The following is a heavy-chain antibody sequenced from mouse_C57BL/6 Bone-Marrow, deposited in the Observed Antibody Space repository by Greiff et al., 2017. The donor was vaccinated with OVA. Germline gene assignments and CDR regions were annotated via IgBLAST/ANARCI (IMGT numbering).Heavy chain of an antibody. CDR3: ANNCYGSSYPDY. V-gene: IGHV2-5*01. CDR2: IWRGGST. J-gene: IGHJ4*01. CDR1: GFSLTSYG. Sequence: VQLVESGPGLVQPSQSLSITCTVSGFSLTSYGVHWVRQSPGKGLEWLGVIWRGGSTDYNAAFMSRLSITKDNSKSQVFFKMNSLQADDTAIYYCANNCYGSSYPDYWGQGTSVTVSS. D-gene: IGHD1-1*01.